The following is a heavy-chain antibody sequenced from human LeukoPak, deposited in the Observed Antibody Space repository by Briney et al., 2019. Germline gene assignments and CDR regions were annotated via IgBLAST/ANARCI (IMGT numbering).Heavy chain of an antibody. V-gene: IGHV4-34*01. Sequence: SETLSLTCAVYGGSFSGYYWSWIRQPPGKGLEWIGEINHSGSTNYNPSLKSRVTISVDTSKNQFSLKLSSVTAADTAVYYCARGLPGGQLSRYDYWGQGTLVTVSS. CDR2: INHSGST. D-gene: IGHD6-13*01. J-gene: IGHJ4*02. CDR1: GGSFSGYY. CDR3: ARGLPGGQLSRYDY.